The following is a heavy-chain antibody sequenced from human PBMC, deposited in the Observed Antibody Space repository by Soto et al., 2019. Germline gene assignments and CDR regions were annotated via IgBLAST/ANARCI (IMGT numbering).Heavy chain of an antibody. D-gene: IGHD2-2*01. J-gene: IGHJ6*02. Sequence: QVQLVESGGGVVQPGRSLRLSCAASGFTFSSYGMHWVRQAPGKGLEWVAVIWYDGSNKYYADSVKGRFTISRDNSKNTLYLQMNSLRAEDTAVYYCARDGPARYLYYDGMDVWGQGTTVTVSS. V-gene: IGHV3-33*01. CDR1: GFTFSSYG. CDR2: IWYDGSNK. CDR3: ARDGPARYLYYDGMDV.